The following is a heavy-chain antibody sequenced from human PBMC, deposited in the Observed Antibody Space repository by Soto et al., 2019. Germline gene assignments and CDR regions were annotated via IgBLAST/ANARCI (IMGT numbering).Heavy chain of an antibody. J-gene: IGHJ4*01. D-gene: IGHD2-2*01. CDR1: GFTFSSYE. V-gene: IGHV3-48*03. Sequence: GGSLRLSCAASGFTFSSYEMNWVRQAPGKGLEWLSYISSSSSTIYYADSVKGRFTISRDNAKNSLYLQMNSLRAEDTAVYYCAREGPNQGLDYWGHGTLVTV. CDR3: AREGPNQGLDY. CDR2: ISSSSSTI.